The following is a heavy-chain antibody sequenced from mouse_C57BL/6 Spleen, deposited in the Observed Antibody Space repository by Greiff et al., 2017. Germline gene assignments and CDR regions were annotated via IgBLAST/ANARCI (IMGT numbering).Heavy chain of an antibody. D-gene: IGHD2-4*01. Sequence: VQLQQSGAELVMPGASVKLSCKASGYTFTSYWMHWVKQRPGQGLEWIGEIDPSDSYTNYNQKFKGKSTLTVDKSSSTAYMQLSSLTSEDSAVYYCAIYDYDDYWGQGTTLTVSS. CDR1: GYTFTSYW. CDR3: AIYDYDDY. V-gene: IGHV1-69*01. CDR2: IDPSDSYT. J-gene: IGHJ2*01.